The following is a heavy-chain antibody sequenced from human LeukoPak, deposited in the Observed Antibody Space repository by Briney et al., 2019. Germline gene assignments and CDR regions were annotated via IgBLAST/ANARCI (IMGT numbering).Heavy chain of an antibody. CDR1: GGSISSYY. Sequence: SETLSLTCTVSGGSISSYYWSWIRQPPGKGLQWIGYIYYSGSTNYDPSLKSRVTISVDTSKNQFSLKLSSVTAADTAVYYCARADYSNSVDFDYWGQGTLVTVSS. CDR3: ARADYSNSVDFDY. D-gene: IGHD4-11*01. V-gene: IGHV4-59*12. J-gene: IGHJ4*02. CDR2: IYYSGST.